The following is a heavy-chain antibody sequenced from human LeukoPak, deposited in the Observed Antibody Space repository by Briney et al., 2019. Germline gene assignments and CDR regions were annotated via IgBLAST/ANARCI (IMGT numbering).Heavy chain of an antibody. J-gene: IGHJ3*02. CDR1: GFTVSSNY. D-gene: IGHD1-1*01. CDR2: IYSGGST. CDR3: AREDRTEDAFDI. V-gene: IGHV3-53*01. Sequence: GGSLRLSCAASGFTVSSNYMSWVRQAPGKGLEWVSVIYSGGSTYYADSVKGRFTISRDNSKNTLYLQMNSLRAEDTAVYYCAREDRTEDAFDIWGQGTMATVSS.